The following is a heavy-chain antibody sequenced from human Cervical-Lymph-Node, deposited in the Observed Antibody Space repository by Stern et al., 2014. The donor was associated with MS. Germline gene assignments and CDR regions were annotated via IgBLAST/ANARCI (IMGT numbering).Heavy chain of an antibody. CDR3: ARDMYYDSSGYQTYYFDY. Sequence: EVQLVQSGGGLVQPGGSLRLSCAASGFTFSSYWMHWVRQAPGKGLVWVSRIKSDGSSTSYADSVKGRFTISRDNAKNTLYLQMNSLRAEDTAVYYCARDMYYDSSGYQTYYFDYWGQGTLVTVSS. V-gene: IGHV3-74*01. CDR2: IKSDGSST. J-gene: IGHJ4*02. CDR1: GFTFSSYW. D-gene: IGHD3-22*01.